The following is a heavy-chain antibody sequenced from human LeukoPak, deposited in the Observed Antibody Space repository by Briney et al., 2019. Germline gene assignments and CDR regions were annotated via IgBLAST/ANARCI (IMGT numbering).Heavy chain of an antibody. J-gene: IGHJ4*02. D-gene: IGHD3-3*01. Sequence: GGSLRLSCAASGFTFSSYGMHWVRQAPGKGLELVAFIRYDGSNKYYADSVKGRFTISRDNSKNTLYLQMNSLRAEDTAVYYCAKDYDFWSGYYLGGYFDYWGQGTLVTVSS. CDR2: IRYDGSNK. V-gene: IGHV3-30*02. CDR3: AKDYDFWSGYYLGGYFDY. CDR1: GFTFSSYG.